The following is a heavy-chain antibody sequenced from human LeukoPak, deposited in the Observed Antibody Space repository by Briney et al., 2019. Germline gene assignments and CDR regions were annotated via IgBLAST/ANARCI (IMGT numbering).Heavy chain of an antibody. CDR2: IKSKTDGGTT. CDR3: TTGGPPRPDIVATIDLD. D-gene: IGHD5-12*01. Sequence: TGGSLRLSCAASGFTFASYALSWVRQAPGKGLEWVGRIKSKTDGGTTDYAAPVKGRFTISRDDSKNTLYLQMNSLKTEDTAVYYCTTGGPPRPDIVATIDLDWGQGTLVTVSS. CDR1: GFTFASYA. J-gene: IGHJ4*02. V-gene: IGHV3-15*01.